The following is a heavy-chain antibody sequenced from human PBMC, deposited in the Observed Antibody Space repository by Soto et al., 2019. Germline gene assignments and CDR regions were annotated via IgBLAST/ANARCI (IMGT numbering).Heavy chain of an antibody. Sequence: VQLVESGGGVVQPGRSLRLSCAASGFTFSSYTMNWLRQPPGKGLEWVSYISSSRSTIYYADSVKGRFTISRDNAINSLYLQMNSLRDEDTAVYYCARGTDYGDYVSGFDYWGQGTLVTVSS. CDR1: GFTFSSYT. V-gene: IGHV3-48*02. CDR2: ISSSRSTI. D-gene: IGHD4-17*01. CDR3: ARGTDYGDYVSGFDY. J-gene: IGHJ4*02.